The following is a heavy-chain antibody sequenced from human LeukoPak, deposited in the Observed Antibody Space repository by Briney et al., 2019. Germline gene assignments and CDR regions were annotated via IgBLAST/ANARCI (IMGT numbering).Heavy chain of an antibody. CDR1: GFTFSNYW. D-gene: IGHD1-1*01. CDR3: ARGNAHAFDI. CDR2: IHSDGSST. V-gene: IGHV3-74*01. J-gene: IGHJ3*02. Sequence: PGGSLRLSCAASGFTFSNYWMYWVRQAPGKGLVWVSRIHSDGSSTTSADSVKGRFTISRDNAENTLYLQMNSLRAKDTAVYFCARGNAHAFDIWGQGTMVTVSS.